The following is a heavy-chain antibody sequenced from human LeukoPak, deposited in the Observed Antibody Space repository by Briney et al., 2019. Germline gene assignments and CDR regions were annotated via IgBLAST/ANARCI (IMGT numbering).Heavy chain of an antibody. CDR2: ISGNGAFT. D-gene: IGHD5-18*01. CDR3: AKGQSGYTYGYFH. J-gene: IGHJ4*02. Sequence: GGSLRLSCAASGFTFGNYAMNWVRQAPGKWLEWVSTISGNGAFTYYADSVQGRFTISRDNSKNTLSVQMNSLRAEDAAVYYCAKGQSGYTYGYFHWGQGTLVTVSS. CDR1: GFTFGNYA. V-gene: IGHV3-23*01.